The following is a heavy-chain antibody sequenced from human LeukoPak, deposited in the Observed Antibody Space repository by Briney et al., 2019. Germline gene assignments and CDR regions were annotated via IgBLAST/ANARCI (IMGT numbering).Heavy chain of an antibody. V-gene: IGHV1-69*01. D-gene: IGHD3-22*01. Sequence: GGSLRLSCAASGGTFSSYAISWVRQAPGQGLEWMGGIIPIFGTANYAQKFQGRVTITADESTSTAYMELSSLRSEDTAVYYCARARENYYDSSGYSDFDYWGQGTLATVSS. CDR1: GGTFSSYA. J-gene: IGHJ4*02. CDR2: IIPIFGTA. CDR3: ARARENYYDSSGYSDFDY.